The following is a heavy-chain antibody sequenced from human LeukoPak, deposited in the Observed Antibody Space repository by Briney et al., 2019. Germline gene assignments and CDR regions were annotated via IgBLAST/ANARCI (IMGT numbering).Heavy chain of an antibody. J-gene: IGHJ6*02. CDR1: GGSISSYY. Sequence: SETLCLTCTVSGGSISSYYWSWIRQPPGKGLEWIGYIYYSGSTNYNPSLKSRVTISVDTSKNQFSLKLSSVTAADTAVYYCARRLSGGVECSGGSCYSDNYYYYYGMDVWGQGTTVTVSS. D-gene: IGHD2-15*01. CDR3: ARRLSGGVECSGGSCYSDNYYYYYGMDV. CDR2: IYYSGST. V-gene: IGHV4-59*08.